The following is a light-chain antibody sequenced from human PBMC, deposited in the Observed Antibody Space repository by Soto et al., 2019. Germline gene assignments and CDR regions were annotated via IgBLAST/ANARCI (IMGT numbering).Light chain of an antibody. V-gene: IGKV1-39*01. CDR1: QNINNY. J-gene: IGKJ3*01. CDR2: AAS. CDR3: QQSYSTLFT. Sequence: DIQVTQSPSSLSASVGDRVTITCRASQNINNYLNWYQQKPGKAPKLLIYAASSLQSGVPSRFSGSGSGTDFTLTISSLQPEDFATYYCQQSYSTLFTFGPGTKVDIK.